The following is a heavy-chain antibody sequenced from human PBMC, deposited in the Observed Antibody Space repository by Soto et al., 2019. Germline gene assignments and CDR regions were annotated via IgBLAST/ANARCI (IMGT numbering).Heavy chain of an antibody. Sequence: ASVKVSCKASGYRFTTFYIHWVRQAPGQGLEWMGRMNLDTGGTTYAQKFQGRVTMTRDTSISTAYMEVTNLKSDDTAIYYCARDGNFAFRGYSFGFDFWGQGTLVTVSS. CDR1: GYRFTTFY. V-gene: IGHV1-2*06. D-gene: IGHD5-18*01. CDR3: ARDGNFAFRGYSFGFDF. J-gene: IGHJ4*02. CDR2: MNLDTGGT.